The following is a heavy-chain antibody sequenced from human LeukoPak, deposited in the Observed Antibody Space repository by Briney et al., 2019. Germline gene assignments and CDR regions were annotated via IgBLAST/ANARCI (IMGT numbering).Heavy chain of an antibody. Sequence: GGSLRLSCAASGFTFSSYVMSWVRQAPGKGLEWVSSIASSGGDTYYADSVKGRFTISRDNSKNTLYPQMGSLRVEDSAVYYCAKRGVWYFDNWGQGTQVTVSS. D-gene: IGHD3-16*01. CDR3: AKRGVWYFDN. V-gene: IGHV3-23*01. CDR2: IASSGGDT. J-gene: IGHJ4*02. CDR1: GFTFSSYV.